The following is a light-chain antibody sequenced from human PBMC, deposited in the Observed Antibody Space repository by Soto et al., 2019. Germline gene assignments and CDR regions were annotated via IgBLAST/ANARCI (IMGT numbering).Light chain of an antibody. CDR2: EVS. J-gene: IGLJ2*01. V-gene: IGLV2-23*02. CDR1: STDVGSYSL. CDR3: CSYAGSTTPVV. Sequence: QSVLTQPASVSGSPGQSITISCTGTSTDVGSYSLVSWYQQHPRKAPKLMIYEVSKRPSGVSNRFSGSKSGNTASLTISGLQAEDEAEYYCCSYAGSTTPVVFGGGTKLTVL.